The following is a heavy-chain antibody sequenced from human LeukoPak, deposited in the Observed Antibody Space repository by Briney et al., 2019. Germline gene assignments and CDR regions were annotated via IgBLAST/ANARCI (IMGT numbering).Heavy chain of an antibody. V-gene: IGHV3-73*01. CDR1: GFTFSGSS. D-gene: IGHD2-2*01. CDR3: TPLGRSSKSLRDY. J-gene: IGHJ4*02. Sequence: PGGSLRLSSAASGFTFSGSSMHWVRQASGKGLEWVGRIRSKANNYATTYAASVKGRFTISRDDSNNTAYLQMDSLKTEDTAVYYGTPLGRSSKSLRDYWGQGTLVTVSS. CDR2: IRSKANNYAT.